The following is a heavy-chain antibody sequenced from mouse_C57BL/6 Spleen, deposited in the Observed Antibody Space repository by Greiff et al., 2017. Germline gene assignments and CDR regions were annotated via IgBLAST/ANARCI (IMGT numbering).Heavy chain of an antibody. CDR1: GYTFTSYW. V-gene: IGHV1-55*01. J-gene: IGHJ4*01. CDR2: IYPGSGST. CDR3: ARYDYDGGPYWAMDY. Sequence: VQLQQPGAELVKPGASVKMSCKASGYTFTSYWITWVKQRPGQGLEWIGDIYPGSGSTNYNEKFKSKATLTVDTSSSTAYMQLSSLTSEDSAVYYCARYDYDGGPYWAMDYWGQGTSVTVSS. D-gene: IGHD2-4*01.